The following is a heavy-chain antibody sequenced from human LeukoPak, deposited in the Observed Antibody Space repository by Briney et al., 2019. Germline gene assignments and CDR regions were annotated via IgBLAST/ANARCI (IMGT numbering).Heavy chain of an antibody. J-gene: IGHJ5*02. Sequence: SETLSLTCTVSGGSISSDYWQWIRQPPGKGLEWIGYIYNSGSNNYNPSLKSRVTISVDTSKNQSSLKLTSVTAADTAVYYCATRGSWGQGTLVTVAS. CDR1: GGSISSDY. CDR2: IYNSGSN. V-gene: IGHV4-59*08. CDR3: ATRGS. D-gene: IGHD3-10*01.